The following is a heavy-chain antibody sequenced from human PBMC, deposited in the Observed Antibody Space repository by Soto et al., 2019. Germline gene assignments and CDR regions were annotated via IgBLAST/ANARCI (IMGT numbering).Heavy chain of an antibody. J-gene: IGHJ5*02. CDR3: ARHRHSYDWFDP. D-gene: IGHD2-15*01. Sequence: QLQLQLSGPGLVKASETLSLTCTVSSDSIRNSDYYWTWIRLPPGRGLEWIGNINHRGNTYYNPSLKSRVTMSVDTSKNQFSLNLGSVTAADTAVYYCARHRHSYDWFDPWGQGSLVTVSS. CDR1: SDSIRNSDYY. V-gene: IGHV4-39*01. CDR2: INHRGNT.